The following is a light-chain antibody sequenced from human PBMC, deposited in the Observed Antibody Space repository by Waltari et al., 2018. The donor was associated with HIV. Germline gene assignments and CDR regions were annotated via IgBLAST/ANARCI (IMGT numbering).Light chain of an antibody. V-gene: IGLV3-19*01. Sequence: SSELTQDPAVSVALGQTVKVTCQGDSLRSFAASWYQQKPGQAPRLVIYGKDIRPSGIPDRFSGSTSGNTSSLTITGAQAEDEADYYCHSRDTTTNHVLFGGGTKLTVL. CDR2: GKD. CDR1: SLRSFA. CDR3: HSRDTTTNHVL. J-gene: IGLJ2*01.